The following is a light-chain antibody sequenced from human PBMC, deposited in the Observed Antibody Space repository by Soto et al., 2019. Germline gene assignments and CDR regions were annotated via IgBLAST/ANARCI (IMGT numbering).Light chain of an antibody. CDR2: EVS. CDR3: RSYTSSSPYV. J-gene: IGLJ1*01. CDR1: IRDVGRYSP. V-gene: IGLV2-14*01. Sequence: TLTAAGSGSPGQSSTIACTGIIRDVGRYSPVSWYQQHPGKAPKLMIYEVSKRPSGVSNRFSGSKSGNTASLTISGPQAEDDADYYCRSYTSSSPYVFGTGTKVTVL.